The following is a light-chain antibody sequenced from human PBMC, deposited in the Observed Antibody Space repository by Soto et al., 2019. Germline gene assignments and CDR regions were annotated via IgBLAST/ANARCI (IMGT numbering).Light chain of an antibody. CDR1: LYIGDS. Sequence: DSKMNQSPSSLSATVGDRVTIAYRASLYIGDSLSWFQQKAGKPPTQLIYGASSLQSGVPSRFSGSGSGTDFTLTIRSLQPEDFATYYCQQSYSTPQTFGQVTLLEVK. J-gene: IGKJ5*01. CDR2: GAS. V-gene: IGKV1-39*01. CDR3: QQSYSTPQT.